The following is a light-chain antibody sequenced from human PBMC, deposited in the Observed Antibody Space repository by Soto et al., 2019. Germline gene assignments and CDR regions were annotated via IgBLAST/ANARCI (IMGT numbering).Light chain of an antibody. CDR1: QGISSF. Sequence: DIQLTQSPSFLSASVGDRVTITCRASQGISSFLAWYQQKPGKAPKLLIYAASTLQSGVPSRFSGSGSGTEFPLTISSLQPEDFATYFCQQVNSYPLNFGPGTKVDIK. V-gene: IGKV1-9*01. J-gene: IGKJ3*01. CDR2: AAS. CDR3: QQVNSYPLN.